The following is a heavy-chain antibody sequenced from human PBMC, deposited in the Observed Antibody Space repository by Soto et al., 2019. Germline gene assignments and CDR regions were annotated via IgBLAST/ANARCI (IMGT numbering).Heavy chain of an antibody. CDR2: ISYDGSNK. Sequence: QVQLVESGGGVVQPGRSLRLSCAASGFTFSSYGMHWVRQAPGKGLEWVAVISYDGSNKYYADSVKGRFTISRDNSKNTLYLQMNSLRAEDTAVYYCAKDRVGYCGGDCYSPGFDYWGQGTLVTVSS. V-gene: IGHV3-30*18. J-gene: IGHJ4*02. D-gene: IGHD2-21*02. CDR1: GFTFSSYG. CDR3: AKDRVGYCGGDCYSPGFDY.